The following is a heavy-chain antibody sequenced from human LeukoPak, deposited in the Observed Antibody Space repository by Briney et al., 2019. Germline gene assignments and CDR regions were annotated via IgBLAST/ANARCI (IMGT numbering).Heavy chain of an antibody. D-gene: IGHD1-26*01. V-gene: IGHV4-59*12. CDR1: GSSISSYY. CDR2: IYYSGST. J-gene: IGHJ4*02. CDR3: ARDRGSKGRGSYSDY. Sequence: SETLSLTCTVSGSSISSYYWSWIRQSPGKGPEWIGYIYYSGSTNYNPSLKSRVTISVDTSKNQFSLKLSSVTAADTAVYYCARDRGSKGRGSYSDYWGQGTLVTVSS.